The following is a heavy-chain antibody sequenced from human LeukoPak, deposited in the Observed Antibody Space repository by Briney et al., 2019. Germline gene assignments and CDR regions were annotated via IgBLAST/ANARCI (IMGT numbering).Heavy chain of an antibody. CDR1: GFTFGSYW. D-gene: IGHD6-13*01. J-gene: IGHJ4*02. V-gene: IGHV3-74*01. CDR3: ARALRYSSPFDY. CDR2: INSDGSST. Sequence: PGGSLRLSCAASGFTFGSYWMHWVRQAPGKGLVWVSRINSDGSSTSYADSVKGRFTISRDNAKNTLYLQMNSLRAGDTAVYYCARALRYSSPFDYWGQGTLVTVSS.